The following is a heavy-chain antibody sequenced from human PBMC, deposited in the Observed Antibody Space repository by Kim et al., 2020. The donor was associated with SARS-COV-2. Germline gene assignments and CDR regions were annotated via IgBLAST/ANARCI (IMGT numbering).Heavy chain of an antibody. D-gene: IGHD3-22*01. Sequence: KSRVTISVDKSKNQFSLKLSSVAAADTAVYYCARQMGITMIVVVISTHFDYWGQGTLVTVSS. CDR3: ARQMGITMIVVVISTHFDY. J-gene: IGHJ4*02. V-gene: IGHV4-39*01.